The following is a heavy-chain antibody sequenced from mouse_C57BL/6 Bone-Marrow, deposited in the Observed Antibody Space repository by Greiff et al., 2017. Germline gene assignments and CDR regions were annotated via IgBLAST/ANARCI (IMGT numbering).Heavy chain of an antibody. CDR3: AYYGSRCGYWYFDV. D-gene: IGHD1-1*01. Sequence: EVHLVESGGGLVKPGGSLKLSCAASGFTFSDYGMHWVRQAPEKGLEWVGYISRGSSTIYYADTVKGQFTISRDNAKNTLSLQMTSLRSEDTAVYYCAYYGSRCGYWYFDVWGTGTTVTVSS. CDR1: GFTFSDYG. CDR2: ISRGSSTI. J-gene: IGHJ1*03. V-gene: IGHV5-17*01.